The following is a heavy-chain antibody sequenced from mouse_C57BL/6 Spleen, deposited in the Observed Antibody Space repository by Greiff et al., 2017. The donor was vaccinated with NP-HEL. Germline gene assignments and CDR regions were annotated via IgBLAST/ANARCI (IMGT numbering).Heavy chain of an antibody. J-gene: IGHJ2*01. V-gene: IGHV1-62-2*01. D-gene: IGHD1-1*01. Sequence: QVQLQQSGAELVKPGASVKLSCKASGYTFTEYTIHWVKQRSGQGLEWIGWFYPGSGSIKYNEKFKDKVTLTADKTSSTVYMGLSRLTSEDSAVYFCARHEAYYGSSYYFDYWGQGTTLTVSS. CDR3: ARHEAYYGSSYYFDY. CDR2: FYPGSGSI. CDR1: GYTFTEYT.